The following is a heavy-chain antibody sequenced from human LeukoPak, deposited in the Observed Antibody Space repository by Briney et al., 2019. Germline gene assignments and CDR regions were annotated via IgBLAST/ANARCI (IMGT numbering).Heavy chain of an antibody. CDR1: GFTFSSYA. V-gene: IGHV3-64*01. J-gene: IGHJ4*02. CDR2: ISSNGGST. D-gene: IGHD1-26*01. Sequence: GGSLRLSCAASGFTFSSYAMHWVRQAPGKGLEYVSAISSNGGSTYYANSVKGRFTISRDNSKNTLYLQMGSLRAEDMAVYYCAREIVNKSRHLDYWGQGTLVTVSS. CDR3: AREIVNKSRHLDY.